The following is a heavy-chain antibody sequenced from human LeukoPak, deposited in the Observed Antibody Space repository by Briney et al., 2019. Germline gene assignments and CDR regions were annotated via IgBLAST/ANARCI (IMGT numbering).Heavy chain of an antibody. V-gene: IGHV4-61*02. CDR2: IYTSGST. Sequence: SETLSLTCTVSGGSISSGSYYWSWIRQPAGKGLEWIGRIYTSGSTNYNPSLKSRVTISVDTSKNQFSLKLSSVTAADTAVYYCASSSCGGDCSYDYWGQGTLVTVSS. CDR1: GGSISSGSYY. D-gene: IGHD2-21*01. J-gene: IGHJ4*02. CDR3: ASSSCGGDCSYDY.